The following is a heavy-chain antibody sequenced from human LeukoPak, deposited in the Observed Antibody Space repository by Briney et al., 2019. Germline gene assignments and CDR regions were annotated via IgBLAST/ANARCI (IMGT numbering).Heavy chain of an antibody. V-gene: IGHV3-48*03. CDR1: GFTFSSYE. CDR3: ARPLVTADGLDY. J-gene: IGHJ4*02. Sequence: PGGSLRLSCAASGFTFSSYEMNWVRQAPGKGLEWVSYISSSGSTIYYADSVKGRFTISRDNAKNSLYLQMNSLRAEDTAVYYCARPLVTADGLDYWGQGTLVTASS. CDR2: ISSSGSTI. D-gene: IGHD6-13*01.